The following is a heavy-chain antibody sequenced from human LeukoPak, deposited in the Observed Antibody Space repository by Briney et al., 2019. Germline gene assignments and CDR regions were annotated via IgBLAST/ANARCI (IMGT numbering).Heavy chain of an antibody. CDR1: AGSISSGDYY. Sequence: PSETLSLTCTVSAGSISSGDYYWSWIRQPPGKGLEWIGYIYYSGSTHYNPSLKSRITISVDTSKNQFSLKLSSVTAADTAVYYCASYYGSGSYPLFNYWGQGTLVTVSS. V-gene: IGHV4-30-4*01. CDR3: ASYYGSGSYPLFNY. CDR2: IYYSGST. D-gene: IGHD3-10*01. J-gene: IGHJ4*02.